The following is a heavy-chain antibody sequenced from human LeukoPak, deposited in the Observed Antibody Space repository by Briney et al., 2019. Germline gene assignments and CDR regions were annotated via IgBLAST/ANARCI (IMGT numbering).Heavy chain of an antibody. CDR1: GGSISSYY. V-gene: IGHV4-4*09. D-gene: IGHD2-21*01. Sequence: SETLSLTCTVSGGSISSYYWSWIRQPPGKGLEWIGYIYTSGSTNYNPSLKSRVTISVDTSKNQFSLKLSSVTAADTAVYYCARGVSTRDSHSWFDSWGQGTLVTVSS. CDR3: ARGVSTRDSHSWFDS. J-gene: IGHJ5*01. CDR2: IYTSGST.